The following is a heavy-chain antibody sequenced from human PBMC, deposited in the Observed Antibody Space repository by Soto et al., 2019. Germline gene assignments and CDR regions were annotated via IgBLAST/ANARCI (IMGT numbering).Heavy chain of an antibody. D-gene: IGHD3-3*01. CDR3: AGWNYYYGMDV. CDR1: GFTFSSYD. Sequence: PGGSLRLSCAASGFTFSSYDMHWVRQATGKGLEWVSGIGSAGATYYSGSVKGRFTISRENAKNSMYLQMNSLRAEDTAVYYCAGWNYYYGMDVWGPGTTVTVSS. CDR2: IGSAGAT. V-gene: IGHV3-13*01. J-gene: IGHJ6*02.